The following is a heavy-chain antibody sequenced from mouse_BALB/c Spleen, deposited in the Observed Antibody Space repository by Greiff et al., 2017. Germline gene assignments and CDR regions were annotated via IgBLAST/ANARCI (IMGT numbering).Heavy chain of an antibody. J-gene: IGHJ3*01. V-gene: IGHV14-3*02. CDR3: ARGLIRDRFAY. Sequence: VQLQQSGAELVKPGASVKLSCTASGFNIKDTYMHWVKQRPEQGLEWIGRIDPANGNTQYDPKFQGKATITADTSSNTAYLQLSSLTSEDTAVYYCARGLIRDRFAYWGQGTLVTVSA. CDR1: GFNIKDTY. CDR2: IDPANGNT. D-gene: IGHD1-2*01.